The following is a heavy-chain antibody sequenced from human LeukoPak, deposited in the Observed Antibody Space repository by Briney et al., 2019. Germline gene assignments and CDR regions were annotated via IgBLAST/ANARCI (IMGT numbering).Heavy chain of an antibody. CDR3: ARVYKFGSGDDY. J-gene: IGHJ4*02. V-gene: IGHV4-61*02. CDR2: IYTNGST. D-gene: IGHD6-19*01. CDR1: GGSISSGNYY. Sequence: KPSETLSLTCAVSGGSISSGNYYWSGIRQPAGKGLEWIGRIYTNGSTYYNPSLKIRVTISVDTSKNQFSLNLNSVTAADTAVYYCARVYKFGSGDDYWGQGTLVTVSS.